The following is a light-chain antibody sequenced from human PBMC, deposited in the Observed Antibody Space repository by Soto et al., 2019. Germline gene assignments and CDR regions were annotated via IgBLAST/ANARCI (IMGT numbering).Light chain of an antibody. V-gene: IGKV3-20*01. J-gene: IGKJ2*01. CDR1: QTVSSDY. Sequence: IDLTQSPYTLSFSPVERSTLSCRASQTVSSDYLAWYQQKPGQAPRLLIYAASTRATGIPDRFSGSGSGTDFTLTITKLEPEDFGMYYCRQYGNSPWMYTFGRGTKVDIK. CDR2: AAS. CDR3: RQYGNSPWMYT.